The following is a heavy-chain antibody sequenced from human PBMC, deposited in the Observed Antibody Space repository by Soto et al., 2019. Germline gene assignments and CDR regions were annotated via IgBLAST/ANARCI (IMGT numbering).Heavy chain of an antibody. Sequence: EVQLLESGGGLVQPGGSLRLSCAASGFTFSSYDMSWVRQAPGKGLEWVSDISGSGGRTYCADSVKGRYTISRDNSKNTLSLQMSSLRAEDTAVYYCAKRGGGSYFFDYWGQGSLVTVSS. CDR3: AKRGGGSYFFDY. V-gene: IGHV3-23*01. D-gene: IGHD1-26*01. CDR1: GFTFSSYD. J-gene: IGHJ4*02. CDR2: ISGSGGRT.